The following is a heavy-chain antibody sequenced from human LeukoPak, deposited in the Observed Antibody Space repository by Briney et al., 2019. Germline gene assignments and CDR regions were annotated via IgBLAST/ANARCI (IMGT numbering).Heavy chain of an antibody. D-gene: IGHD6-19*01. V-gene: IGHV4-39*01. CDR1: GGSISSSSYY. Sequence: PSETLSLTCTVSGGSISSSSYYWGWIRQPPGKGLEWIGSIYYSGSTYYNPSLKSRVTISVDTSKNQFSLKLSSVTAADTAVYYCAGQDSGWYGDYWGQGTLVTVSS. CDR2: IYYSGST. J-gene: IGHJ4*02. CDR3: AGQDSGWYGDY.